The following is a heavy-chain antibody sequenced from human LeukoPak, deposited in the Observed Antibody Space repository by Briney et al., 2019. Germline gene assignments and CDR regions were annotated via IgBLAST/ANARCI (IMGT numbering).Heavy chain of an antibody. CDR3: ARSQGYPPDFDY. D-gene: IGHD5-12*01. CDR1: GGSISSYY. Sequence: PSETLSLTCTVSGGSISSYYLSWIRQPPGKGLEWIGYIYYSGSTNYNPSLKSRVTISVDKSKNQFSLTLSSVTAADTAVYYCARSQGYPPDFDYWGPGTLVTVSS. CDR2: IYYSGST. V-gene: IGHV4-59*08. J-gene: IGHJ4*02.